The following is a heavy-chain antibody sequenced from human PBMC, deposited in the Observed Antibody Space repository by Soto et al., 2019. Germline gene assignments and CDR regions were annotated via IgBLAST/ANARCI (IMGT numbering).Heavy chain of an antibody. Sequence: QVQLVQSGAEVKKPGSSVKVSCKASGGTFSSYAISWVRQAPGQGLEWMGGIIPLFGTANYAQKFQGRVTITADESTSTAYMELSSLRSEDTAVYYCARHIVATFRYGMDVWGQVTTVTVSS. CDR3: ARHIVATFRYGMDV. CDR2: IIPLFGTA. J-gene: IGHJ6*02. CDR1: GGTFSSYA. V-gene: IGHV1-69*01. D-gene: IGHD5-12*01.